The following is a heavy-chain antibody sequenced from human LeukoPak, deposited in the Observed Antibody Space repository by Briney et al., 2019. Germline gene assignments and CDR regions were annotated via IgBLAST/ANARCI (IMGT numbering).Heavy chain of an antibody. CDR2: FNESGST. J-gene: IGHJ6*02. Sequence: SETLSLTCAVSGGPFSHYYWTWIRQPPGRGLEWIGEFNESGSTNYDPSLKSRVTISVDMSKNHFSLNLTSVTAADTAVYYCASRIGRYLYYFGMDVWGQGTTVTVSS. D-gene: IGHD1-26*01. CDR3: ASRIGRYLYYFGMDV. CDR1: GGPFSHYY. V-gene: IGHV4-34*01.